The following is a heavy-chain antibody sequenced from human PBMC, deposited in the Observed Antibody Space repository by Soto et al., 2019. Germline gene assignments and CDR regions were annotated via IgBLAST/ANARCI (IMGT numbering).Heavy chain of an antibody. CDR3: ARTSAAGKYYYGMDV. V-gene: IGHV5-51*01. CDR1: GYSFTSYW. D-gene: IGHD6-13*01. CDR2: IYPGDSNT. J-gene: IGHJ6*02. Sequence: PGESLKISCKGSGYSFTSYWIGWVRQMPGKGLEWMGIIYPGDSNTRYSPSFQGQVTISADKSISTAYLQWSSLKASDTAMYYCARTSAAGKYYYGMDVWGQGTTVTVSS.